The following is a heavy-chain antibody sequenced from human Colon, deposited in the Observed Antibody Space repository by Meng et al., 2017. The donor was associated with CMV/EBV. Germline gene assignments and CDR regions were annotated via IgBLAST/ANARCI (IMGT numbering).Heavy chain of an antibody. CDR1: GYAFVYSY. CDR2: MNSNEGHT. J-gene: IGHJ4*02. V-gene: IGHV1-2*02. Sequence: ASVKVSCKTSGYAFVYSYIHWVRQAPGQRLEWMGWMNSNEGHTVYTPHLRGRVSMTRDTSSNTAYMELTSLKSDDTAVYFCARGSQSQRLLDYWGQGTLVTVSS. CDR3: ARGSQSQRLLDY. D-gene: IGHD6-25*01.